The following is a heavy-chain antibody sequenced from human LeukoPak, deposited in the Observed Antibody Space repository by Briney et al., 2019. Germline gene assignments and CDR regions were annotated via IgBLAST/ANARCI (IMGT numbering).Heavy chain of an antibody. CDR3: ARCIAVAGGNWFDP. Sequence: SETLSLTCTVSGDSTSNYYWSWIRQPPGKGLEWIGYIYYSGSTNYNPSLKSRVTISVDTSKNQFSLKLSSVTAADTAVYYCARCIAVAGGNWFDPWGQGTLVTVSS. CDR1: GDSTSNYY. CDR2: IYYSGST. D-gene: IGHD6-19*01. J-gene: IGHJ5*02. V-gene: IGHV4-59*01.